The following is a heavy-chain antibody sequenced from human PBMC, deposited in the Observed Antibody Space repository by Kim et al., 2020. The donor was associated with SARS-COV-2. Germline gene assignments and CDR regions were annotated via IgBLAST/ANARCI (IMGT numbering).Heavy chain of an antibody. CDR1: GGSFSGYY. Sequence: SETLSLTCAVYGGSFSGYYWSWIRQPPGKGLEWIGEINHSGSTNYNPSLKSRVTISVDTSKNQFSLKLSSVTAADTAVYYCARAWNAGYLPDYWGQGTLVTVSS. J-gene: IGHJ4*02. CDR2: INHSGST. D-gene: IGHD1-1*01. V-gene: IGHV4-34*01. CDR3: ARAWNAGYLPDY.